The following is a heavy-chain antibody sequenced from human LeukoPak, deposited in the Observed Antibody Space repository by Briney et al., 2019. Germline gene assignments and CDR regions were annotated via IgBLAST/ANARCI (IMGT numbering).Heavy chain of an antibody. Sequence: GESLKISCKGSGYSFTSYWISWVRQMPGKGLEWMGRIDPSDSYTNYSPSFQGHVTISADKSISTAYLQWSSLKASDTAMYYCAANLLRIAAAGLPPYRPGGIDVWGKGTTVTVSS. V-gene: IGHV5-10-1*01. CDR1: GYSFTSYW. D-gene: IGHD6-13*01. J-gene: IGHJ6*04. CDR3: AANLLRIAAAGLPPYRPGGIDV. CDR2: IDPSDSYT.